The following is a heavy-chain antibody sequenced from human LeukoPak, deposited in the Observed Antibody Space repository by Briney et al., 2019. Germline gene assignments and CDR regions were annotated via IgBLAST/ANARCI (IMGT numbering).Heavy chain of an antibody. D-gene: IGHD3-22*01. V-gene: IGHV3-23*01. CDR1: GFTFSSYG. J-gene: IGHJ4*02. CDR2: ISGSGGST. Sequence: GGSLRLSCAASGFTFSSYGMSWVRQASGKGLEWVSAISGSGGSTYYADSVKGRFTISRDNSKNTLYLQMNSLRAEDTAVYYCAKGDDSSGYYFPYYFDYWGQGTLVTVSS. CDR3: AKGDDSSGYYFPYYFDY.